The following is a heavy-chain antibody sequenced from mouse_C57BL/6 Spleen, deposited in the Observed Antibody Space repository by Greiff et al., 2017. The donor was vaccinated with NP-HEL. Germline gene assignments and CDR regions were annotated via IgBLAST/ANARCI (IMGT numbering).Heavy chain of an antibody. V-gene: IGHV2-6*03. J-gene: IGHJ4*01. CDR1: GFSLTSYG. Sequence: VKLMESGPGLVAPSQSLSITCTVSGFSLTSYGVHWVRQPPGKGLEWLVVIWSDGSTTYNSALKSRLSISKDNSKSQVFLKMNSLQTDDTAMYYCARGGYYLYYAMDYWGQGTSVTVSS. D-gene: IGHD2-3*01. CDR3: ARGGYYLYYAMDY. CDR2: IWSDGST.